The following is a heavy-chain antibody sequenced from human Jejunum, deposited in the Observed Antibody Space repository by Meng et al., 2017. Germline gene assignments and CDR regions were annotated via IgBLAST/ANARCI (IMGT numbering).Heavy chain of an antibody. CDR3: VKGGRYSSGWYDWFDP. D-gene: IGHD6-19*01. Sequence: EIPLVESGGGVAKPGGSLRLSCAASGFTFDDYAMHWVRQAPGKGLEWVSLISWDAITINCADSVKGRFTISRDNSKNSLYLQMNSLRAEDTALYYCVKGGRYSSGWYDWFDPWGQGTLVTGSS. CDR1: GFTFDDYA. V-gene: IGHV3-43D*04. CDR2: ISWDAITI. J-gene: IGHJ5*02.